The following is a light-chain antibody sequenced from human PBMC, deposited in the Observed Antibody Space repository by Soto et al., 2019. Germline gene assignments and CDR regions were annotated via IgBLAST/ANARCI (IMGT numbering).Light chain of an antibody. CDR1: SDY. V-gene: IGLV2-11*01. CDR3: CSFAGSYTSYV. CDR2: DVT. Sequence: QSALTQPRSVSGSPGQSVTISCTGTSDYVSWYQQHPGKAPKLMVYDVTRRPSGVPNRFSGSKSGNTASLTISGLRADDEADYYCCSFAGSYTSYVFGTGTKVTVL. J-gene: IGLJ1*01.